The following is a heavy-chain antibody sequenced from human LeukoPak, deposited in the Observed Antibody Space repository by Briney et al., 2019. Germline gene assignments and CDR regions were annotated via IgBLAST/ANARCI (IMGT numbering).Heavy chain of an antibody. J-gene: IGHJ4*02. D-gene: IGHD3-10*01. V-gene: IGHV4-39*01. CDR2: IYYSGST. CDR3: ARHYGP. CDR1: GGSISSSNW. Sequence: PSEALSLTCAVSGGSISSSNWWSWVRQPPGKGLEWIGSIYYSGSTYYNPSLKSRVTISVDTSKNQFSLKLNSVTATDTAVYYCARHYGPWGQGTLVTVSS.